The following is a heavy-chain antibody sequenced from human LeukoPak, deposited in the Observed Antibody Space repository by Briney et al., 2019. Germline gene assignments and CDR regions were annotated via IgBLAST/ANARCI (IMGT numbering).Heavy chain of an antibody. CDR2: ISSSGSTI. V-gene: IGHV3-48*03. CDR3: SRPDYGDYFPDH. J-gene: IGHJ4*02. CDR1: GFTFSSYE. Sequence: PGGSLRLSCAASGFTFSSYEMNWVRQAPGKGLEWVSYISSSGSTIYYADSVKGRFTISRDNAKNSLYLQMNSLRAEDTAVYYCSRPDYGDYFPDHWGQGTLVTVSS. D-gene: IGHD4-17*01.